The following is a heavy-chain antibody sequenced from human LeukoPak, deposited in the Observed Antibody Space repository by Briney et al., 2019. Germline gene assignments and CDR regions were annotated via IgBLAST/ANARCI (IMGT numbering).Heavy chain of an antibody. V-gene: IGHV3-9*01. Sequence: GGSLRLSCAVSGFTFDDYAMHWVRQVPGKGLEWVSGINWNSDSIGYADSVKGRFTTSRDNAKNSLYLQMNSLRAEDTAVYYCARDITTMVVAVSRLFGDAFDIWGQGTMVTVSS. CDR1: GFTFDDYA. D-gene: IGHD2-15*01. CDR2: INWNSDSI. J-gene: IGHJ3*02. CDR3: ARDITTMVVAVSRLFGDAFDI.